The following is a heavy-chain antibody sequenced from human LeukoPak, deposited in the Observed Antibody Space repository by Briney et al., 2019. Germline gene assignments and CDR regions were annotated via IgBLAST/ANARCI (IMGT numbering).Heavy chain of an antibody. CDR3: AREEIPFLGYYDFWSGYYSNMDV. D-gene: IGHD3-3*01. J-gene: IGHJ6*03. CDR2: ISSSNSTI. V-gene: IGHV3-48*01. Sequence: PGGSLKLYCSGSGFNFSSYSMDWGRPGPGKGLEGVSYISSSNSTIYYADSVKGRFTISRDNAKNSLYLQMNSLRAEDTAVYYCAREEIPFLGYYDFWSGYYSNMDVWGKGTTVTVSS. CDR1: GFNFSSYS.